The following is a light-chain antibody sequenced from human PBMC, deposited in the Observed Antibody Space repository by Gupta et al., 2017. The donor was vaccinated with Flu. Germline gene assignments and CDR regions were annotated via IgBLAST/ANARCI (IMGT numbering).Light chain of an antibody. CDR2: DVS. V-gene: IGLV2-11*01. CDR3: CSYAGSYTFGWV. Sequence: QSALTQPRSVSGSPGQSVTISCTGTSSDVGGYNYVSWYQQHPGKAPKLMIYDVSKRPSGVPDRFSGSKSGNTASPTITGLQAEDEADYYCCSYAGSYTFGWVFGGGTKLTVL. CDR1: SSDVGGYNY. J-gene: IGLJ3*02.